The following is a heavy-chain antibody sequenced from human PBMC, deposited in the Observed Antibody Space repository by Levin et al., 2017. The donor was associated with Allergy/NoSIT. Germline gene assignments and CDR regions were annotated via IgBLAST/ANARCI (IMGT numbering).Heavy chain of an antibody. V-gene: IGHV3-13*04. D-gene: IGHD1-26*01. CDR3: ARGGGVGANDAFDI. CDR2: IGTAGDT. J-gene: IGHJ3*02. CDR1: GFTFSSYD. Sequence: GGSLRLSCAASGFTFSSYDMHWVRQATGKGLEWVSAIGTAGDTYYPGSVKGRFTISRENAKNSLYLQMNSLRAGDTAVYYCARGGGVGANDAFDIWGQGTMVTVSS.